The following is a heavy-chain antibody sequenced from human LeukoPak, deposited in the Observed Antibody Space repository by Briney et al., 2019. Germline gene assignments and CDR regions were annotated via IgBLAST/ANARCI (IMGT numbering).Heavy chain of an antibody. Sequence: PGGSLRLSCAASGFTFSNYWMSWVRQAPGKGLEWVANIKQDGSEKYYVDSVKGRFTISRDNAKNSLYLQMNSLRAEDTAVYYCARDKGHDYGDYVNWFDPWGQGTLVTVSS. V-gene: IGHV3-7*01. J-gene: IGHJ5*02. CDR1: GFTFSNYW. CDR3: ARDKGHDYGDYVNWFDP. D-gene: IGHD4-17*01. CDR2: IKQDGSEK.